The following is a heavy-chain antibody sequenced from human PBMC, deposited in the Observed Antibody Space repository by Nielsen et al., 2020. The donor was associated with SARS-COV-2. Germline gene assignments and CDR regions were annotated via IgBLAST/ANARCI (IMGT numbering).Heavy chain of an antibody. Sequence: GGSLRLSCAASGFTFSSYEMNWVRQAPGKGLEWVSYISSSGSTIYYADSVKGRFTISRDNAKNTLYLQMSSLRAEDTAVYYCARAPYGSGAYSWFDPWGQGTLVTVSS. CDR1: GFTFSSYE. CDR3: ARAPYGSGAYSWFDP. CDR2: ISSSGSTI. V-gene: IGHV3-48*03. J-gene: IGHJ5*02. D-gene: IGHD3-10*01.